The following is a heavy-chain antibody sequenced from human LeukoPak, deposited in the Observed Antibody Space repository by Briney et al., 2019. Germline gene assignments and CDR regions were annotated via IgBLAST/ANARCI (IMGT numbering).Heavy chain of an antibody. CDR2: IWYDGSNK. CDR1: GFTFSSYA. CDR3: ARGESYSPFDY. V-gene: IGHV3-33*08. J-gene: IGHJ4*02. D-gene: IGHD1-26*01. Sequence: GGSLRLSCAASGFTFSSYAMHWVRQAPGKGLEWVAVIWYDGSNKYYADSVKGRFTISRDNSKNTLYLQMNSLRAEDTAVYYCARGESYSPFDYWGQGTLVTVSS.